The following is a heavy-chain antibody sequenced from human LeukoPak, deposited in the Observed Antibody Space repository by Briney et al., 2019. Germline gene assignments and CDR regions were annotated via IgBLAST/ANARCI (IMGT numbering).Heavy chain of an antibody. D-gene: IGHD1-26*01. CDR3: ANVEWPLDY. Sequence: QAGGSLRLSCAASGFTFSSYAMSWVRQAPGKGLEWVSAISGSGGSTYYADSVKGRFTISRDNSRNTLSLQMNSLRAEDTAVYYRANVEWPLDYWGQGTLVTVSS. CDR1: GFTFSSYA. V-gene: IGHV3-23*01. J-gene: IGHJ4*02. CDR2: ISGSGGST.